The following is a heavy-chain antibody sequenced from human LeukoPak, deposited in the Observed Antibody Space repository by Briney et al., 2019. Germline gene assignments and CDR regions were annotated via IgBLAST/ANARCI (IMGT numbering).Heavy chain of an antibody. Sequence: AGGSLRLSCAVSRFTFNNYWTHWVRQAPGKGLVWVSRINSDGSSTSYADSVKGRLTISRDNAKSTLYLQMNSLRAEDTAVYYCARADSAVTQSSGMDVWGKGTTVTVSS. D-gene: IGHD4-17*01. CDR3: ARADSAVTQSSGMDV. CDR1: RFTFNNYW. J-gene: IGHJ6*04. CDR2: INSDGSST. V-gene: IGHV3-74*01.